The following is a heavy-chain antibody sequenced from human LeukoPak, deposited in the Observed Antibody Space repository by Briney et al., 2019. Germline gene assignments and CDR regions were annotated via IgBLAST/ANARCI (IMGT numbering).Heavy chain of an antibody. D-gene: IGHD6-6*01. CDR1: GYTFTSYG. CDR2: ISAYNGNT. J-gene: IGHJ6*02. Sequence: ASVKVSCKASGYTFTSYGISWVRQAPGQGLEWMGWISAYNGNTNYAQKLQGRVTMTTDTSTSTAYMELRSLRSDDTAVYYCASGGLQLVPNYYYGMDVWGQGTTVTVPS. CDR3: ASGGLQLVPNYYYGMDV. V-gene: IGHV1-18*01.